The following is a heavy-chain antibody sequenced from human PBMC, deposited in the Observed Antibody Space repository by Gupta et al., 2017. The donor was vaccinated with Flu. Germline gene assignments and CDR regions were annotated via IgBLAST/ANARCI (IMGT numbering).Heavy chain of an antibody. D-gene: IGHD5-24*01. J-gene: IGHJ4*02. CDR1: GFTFSDSW. CDR2: INQDGSTK. V-gene: IGHV3-7*01. Sequence: EVQLVESGGGLVQPGGSLRLSCAASGFTFSDSWMNWFRQAPGKGLEWVSNINQDGSTKNYVDSLKGRFTVSRDNAKNSLYLQMDSLRAEDTAVYFCARNRGWEQFDYWGQGTLVTVSS. CDR3: ARNRGWEQFDY.